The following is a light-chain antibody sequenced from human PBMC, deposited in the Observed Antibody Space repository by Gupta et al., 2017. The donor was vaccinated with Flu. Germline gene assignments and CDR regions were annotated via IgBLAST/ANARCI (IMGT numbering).Light chain of an antibody. Sequence: SALTQPPSASGSPGQSVTIPCTGTSSDVGGYNYVSWYQQHPGKAPKLMIYEVSKRPSGVPDRFSGSKSGNTASLTVSGLQAEDEADYYCSSDAGSNNFVVFGGGTKLTVL. CDR3: SSDAGSNNFVV. J-gene: IGLJ2*01. CDR1: SSDVGGYNY. CDR2: EVS. V-gene: IGLV2-8*01.